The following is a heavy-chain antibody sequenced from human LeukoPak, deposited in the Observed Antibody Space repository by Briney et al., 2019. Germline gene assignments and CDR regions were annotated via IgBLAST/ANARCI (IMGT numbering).Heavy chain of an antibody. D-gene: IGHD6-13*01. J-gene: IGHJ6*03. CDR2: IYYSGST. CDR1: GGSISSYY. Sequence: SETLSLTCTVSGGSISSYYWSWIRQPPGKGLEWIGYIYYSGSTNYNPSLKSRVTISVDTSKNQFSLKLSSVTAADTAVYYCARDGIAAASGYYYYMDVWGKGTTVTVSS. CDR3: ARDGIAAASGYYYYMDV. V-gene: IGHV4-59*01.